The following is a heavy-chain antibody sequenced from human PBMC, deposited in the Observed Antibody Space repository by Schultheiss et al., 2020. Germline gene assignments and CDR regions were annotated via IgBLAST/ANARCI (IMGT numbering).Heavy chain of an antibody. V-gene: IGHV3-30*18. D-gene: IGHD4-17*01. J-gene: IGHJ3*02. CDR1: GFTFSSYW. CDR3: AKNYGDYVSAFDI. CDR2: ISYDGSNK. Sequence: GSLRLSCAASGFTFSSYWMHWVRQAPGKGLVWVAVISYDGSNKYYADSVKGRFTISRDNAKNSLYLQMNSLRAEDTAVYYCAKNYGDYVSAFDIWGQGTMVTVSS.